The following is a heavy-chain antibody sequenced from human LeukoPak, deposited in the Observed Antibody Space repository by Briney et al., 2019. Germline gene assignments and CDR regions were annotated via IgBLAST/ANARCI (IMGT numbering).Heavy chain of an antibody. V-gene: IGHV3-48*01. J-gene: IGHJ3*02. CDR3: ARESLVLRNAFDI. Sequence: GGSLRLSCAASGFTFSSYSMNWVRQAPGKGLEWVSYISSSSSTIYYADSVKGRFTISRDNAKNSLYLQMNSLRAEDTAVYYCARESLVLRNAFDIWGQGTMVTVSS. CDR1: GFTFSSYS. CDR2: ISSSSSTI. D-gene: IGHD3-3*01.